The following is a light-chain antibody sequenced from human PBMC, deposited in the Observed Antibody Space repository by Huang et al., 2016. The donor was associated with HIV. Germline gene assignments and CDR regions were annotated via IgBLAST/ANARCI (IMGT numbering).Light chain of an antibody. J-gene: IGKJ2*01. CDR1: QSISNSY. CDR2: GAS. Sequence: EIVLTQSPGTLSLSPGRRATLSCRASQSISNSYLAWYQQKPGQAPRLLIYGASSRATGIPDRFSGSGSGTDFTLTISRLEPEDFAVYYRQQYGSSPPYTFGQGTKLEIK. CDR3: QQYGSSPPYT. V-gene: IGKV3-20*01.